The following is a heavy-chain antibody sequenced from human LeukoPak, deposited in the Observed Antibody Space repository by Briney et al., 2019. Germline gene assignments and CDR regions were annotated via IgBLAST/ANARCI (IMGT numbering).Heavy chain of an antibody. D-gene: IGHD6-13*01. Sequence: SETLSLTCAVYGGSFSGYYWSWIRQPPGKGLEWIGEINHSGSTNYNPSLKSRVTISVDTSKNQFSLKLSSVTAADTAVYYCARDLIVVPGVAAAGTQIDNWGQGTLVTVSS. V-gene: IGHV4-34*01. J-gene: IGHJ4*02. CDR1: GGSFSGYY. CDR3: ARDLIVVPGVAAAGTQIDN. CDR2: INHSGST.